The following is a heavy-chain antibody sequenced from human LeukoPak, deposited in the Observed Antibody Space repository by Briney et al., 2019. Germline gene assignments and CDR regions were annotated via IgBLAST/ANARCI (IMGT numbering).Heavy chain of an antibody. V-gene: IGHV4-39*01. D-gene: IGHD2-15*01. CDR1: GGSITSSLYY. CDR2: IYYSGTT. CDR3: ARQAVGSGAYPPCY. Sequence: SETLSLTCNVSGGSITSSLYYWGWIRQPPGKWREWIGSIYYSGTTHYNPSLKSRVSISVDPSKNQFSLKLNSVAAADTAVYYCARQAVGSGAYPPCYWGQGSLVTVSS. J-gene: IGHJ4*02.